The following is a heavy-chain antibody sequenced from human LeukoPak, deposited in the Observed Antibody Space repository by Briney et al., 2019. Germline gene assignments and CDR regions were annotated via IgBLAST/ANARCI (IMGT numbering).Heavy chain of an antibody. CDR3: AGDFGISEVY. V-gene: IGHV3-74*01. D-gene: IGHD1-20*01. J-gene: IGHJ4*02. CDR2: INSDGSST. Sequence: GGSLRLSCAASGFTFSSYWMHWVRQAPGQGLVWVSRINSDGSSTSYADSVKGRFTISRDNAKNTLYLQMNSLRAEDTAVYYCAGDFGISEVYWGQGTLVTVSS. CDR1: GFTFSSYW.